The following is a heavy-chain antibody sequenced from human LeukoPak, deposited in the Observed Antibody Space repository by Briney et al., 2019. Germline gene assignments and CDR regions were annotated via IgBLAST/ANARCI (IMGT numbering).Heavy chain of an antibody. CDR2: ISGSGGST. CDR1: GFTFSSYA. V-gene: IGHV3-23*01. Sequence: GGSLRLSCAASGFTFSSYAMSWVRQAPGKGLEWVSAISGSGGSTYYVDSVKGRFIISRDNSKNTLYLQMNSLRAEDTAVYYCAKTAHHFWSGYYPNWFDPWGQGTLVTVSS. CDR3: AKTAHHFWSGYYPNWFDP. J-gene: IGHJ5*02. D-gene: IGHD3-3*01.